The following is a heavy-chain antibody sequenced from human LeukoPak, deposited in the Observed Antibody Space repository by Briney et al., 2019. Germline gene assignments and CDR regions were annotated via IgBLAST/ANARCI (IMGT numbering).Heavy chain of an antibody. CDR1: GGTFSSYA. Sequence: SVKVSCKASGGTFSSYAISWVRQAPGQGLEWMGRIIPILGIANYAQKFQGRVTITADRSTSTAYMELSSLRSEDMAVYYCARGYYYDSSGYFSWGQGTLVTVSS. CDR3: ARGYYYDSSGYFS. D-gene: IGHD3-22*01. V-gene: IGHV1-69*04. CDR2: IIPILGIA. J-gene: IGHJ4*02.